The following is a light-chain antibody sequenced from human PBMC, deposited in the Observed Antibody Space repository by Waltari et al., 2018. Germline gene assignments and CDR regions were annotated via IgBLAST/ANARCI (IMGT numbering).Light chain of an antibody. CDR3: QAWDSRGV. CDR1: KLGDRY. Sequence: SSELTQPPSVAVSPGQRANITCSGDKLGDRYVSWYQQKPGQSPRLSIYQDTKRPSGIPERFSGSNSGNTATLTIGGTQTMDEADYYCQAWDSRGVFGGGTKLTVL. V-gene: IGLV3-1*01. CDR2: QDT. J-gene: IGLJ3*02.